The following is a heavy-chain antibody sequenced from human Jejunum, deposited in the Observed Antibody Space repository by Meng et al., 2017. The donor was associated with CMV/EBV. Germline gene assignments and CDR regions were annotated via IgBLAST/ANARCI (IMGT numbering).Heavy chain of an antibody. D-gene: IGHD3-22*01. CDR3: ARAISGHYYVP. J-gene: IGHJ1*01. CDR1: GGSISSGDYY. CDR2: INYSGTT. V-gene: IGHV4-30-4*08. Sequence: QVQLQESGPGLVAPSQTLSLTCTVSGGSISSGDYYWSWIRQPPGKGLEWIGYINYSGTTYYNPSLKSRLTISVDTSNNQFSLKLNSVTAADTALYYCARAISGHYYVPWGQGTLVTVSA.